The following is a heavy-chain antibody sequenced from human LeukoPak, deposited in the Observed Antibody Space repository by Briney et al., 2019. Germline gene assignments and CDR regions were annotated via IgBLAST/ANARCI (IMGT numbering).Heavy chain of an antibody. V-gene: IGHV3-53*01. J-gene: IGHJ3*02. CDR3: ARGHYGSGIHXXAFDI. CDR2: IYSGGST. CDR1: GFTVSSXY. D-gene: IGHD3-10*01. Sequence: RLSXAASGFTVSSXYMSWVRXXPGXGXEWXXXIYSGGSTYYADSVKGRFTISRDNSKNTVYLQMNSLRAEDTAVYYCARGHYGSGIHXXAFDIWGQGSIVXXXX.